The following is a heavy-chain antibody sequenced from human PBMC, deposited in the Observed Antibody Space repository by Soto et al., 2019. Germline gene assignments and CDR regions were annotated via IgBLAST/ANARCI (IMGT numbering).Heavy chain of an antibody. CDR2: IYYSGSA. CDR1: GGSISSSIYY. Sequence: SETLSLTCTVSGGSISSSIYYGGWIRQPPGKGLEWIGSIYYSGSAYYNPSLKSRVSTSVDTSKNQFSLKLRSVTAADTAVYYCARQGSRAFDIWGQGTMVTVSS. V-gene: IGHV4-39*01. CDR3: ARQGSRAFDI. J-gene: IGHJ3*02. D-gene: IGHD2-15*01.